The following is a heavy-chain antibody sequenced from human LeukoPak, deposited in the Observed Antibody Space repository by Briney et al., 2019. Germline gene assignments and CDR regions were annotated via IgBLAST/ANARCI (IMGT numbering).Heavy chain of an antibody. Sequence: ASVKVSCKASGYTFTSYDVNWVRQATGQGLEWMGWMNPNSGNTGYAQKFQGRVTITADESTSTAYMELSSLRSEDTAVYYCARARGTMVRGVIGNWFDPWGQGTLVTVSS. J-gene: IGHJ5*02. CDR1: GYTFTSYD. D-gene: IGHD3-10*01. V-gene: IGHV1-8*01. CDR2: MNPNSGNT. CDR3: ARARGTMVRGVIGNWFDP.